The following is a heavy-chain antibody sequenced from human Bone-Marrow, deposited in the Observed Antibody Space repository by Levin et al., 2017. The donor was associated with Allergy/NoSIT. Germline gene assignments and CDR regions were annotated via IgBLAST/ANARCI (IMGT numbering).Heavy chain of an antibody. V-gene: IGHV3-30*18. CDR1: GFTFRSYG. Sequence: GGSLRLSCVASGFTFRSYGMYWVRQAPGKGLEWVAVISYDGSHMDYADSVKGRFTISRDDSNNTLYLQMSSLRDEDTAVYYCAKEQGILRYFDWLHYWGRGTLVTVSS. CDR2: ISYDGSHM. D-gene: IGHD3-9*01. CDR3: AKEQGILRYFDWLHY. J-gene: IGHJ4*02.